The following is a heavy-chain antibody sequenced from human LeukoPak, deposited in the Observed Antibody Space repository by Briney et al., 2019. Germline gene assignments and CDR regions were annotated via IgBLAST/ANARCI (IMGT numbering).Heavy chain of an antibody. J-gene: IGHJ4*02. Sequence: PSETLSLTCAVSGGSISSYYWSWIRQPPGKGLEWIGYIYYSGSTNYNPSLKSRVTISVDTSKNQFSLKLSSVTAADTAVYHCAREMGDEIDYWGQGTLVTVSS. V-gene: IGHV4-59*01. CDR2: IYYSGST. D-gene: IGHD2-21*02. CDR1: GGSISSYY. CDR3: AREMGDEIDY.